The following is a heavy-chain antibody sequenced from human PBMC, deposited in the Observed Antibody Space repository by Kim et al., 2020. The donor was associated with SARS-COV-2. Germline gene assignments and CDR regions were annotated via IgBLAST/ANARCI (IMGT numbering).Heavy chain of an antibody. V-gene: IGHV3-66*01. Sequence: GGSLRLSCAASGFTVSSNYMSWVRQAPGKGLEWVSVIYSGGSAYYADSVKGSFSISRDNSKNTLYLQMNSLIAEDTSVYYFAGGGDTAMDRYYGLEHWG. J-gene: IGHJ6*02. D-gene: IGHD5-18*01. CDR1: GFTVSSNY. CDR2: IYSGGSA. CDR3: AGGGDTAMDRYYGLEH.